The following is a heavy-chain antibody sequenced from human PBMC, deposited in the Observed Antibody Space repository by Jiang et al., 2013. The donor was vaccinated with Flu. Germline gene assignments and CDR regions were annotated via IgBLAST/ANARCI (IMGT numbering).Heavy chain of an antibody. D-gene: IGHD3-10*02. J-gene: IGHJ4*02. Sequence: SVKVSCKASGYTFTSYYMHWVRQAPGQGLEWMGIINPSGGSTSYAQKFQGRVTMTRDTSTSTVYMELSSLRSEDTAVYYCARVSHVRGVIPYYFDYWGQGTLVTVSS. CDR1: GYTFTSYY. CDR3: ARVSHVRGVIPYYFDY. V-gene: IGHV1-46*01. CDR2: INPSGGST.